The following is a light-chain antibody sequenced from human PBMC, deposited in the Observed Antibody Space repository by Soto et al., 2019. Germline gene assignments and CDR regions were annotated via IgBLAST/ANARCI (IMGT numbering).Light chain of an antibody. CDR1: SSDVGAYNY. J-gene: IGLJ1*01. V-gene: IGLV2-14*03. CDR3: SSYTTSLTYV. CDR2: DVS. Sequence: QSVLTQPASVSGSPGQSITISCTGASSDVGAYNYVSWYQQHPGKAPKLMIYDVSSRPSGVSDRFSGSKSGNTASLTISGLQAEDEADYYCSSYTTSLTYVVGTGTKLTVL.